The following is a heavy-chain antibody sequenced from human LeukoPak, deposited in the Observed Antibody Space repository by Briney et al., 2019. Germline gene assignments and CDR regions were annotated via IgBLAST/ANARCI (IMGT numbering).Heavy chain of an antibody. V-gene: IGHV1-18*01. D-gene: IGHD5-18*01. CDR2: ISAYNGNT. CDR1: GYTFTSYG. CDR3: ARGYSYGLDRYYYGMDV. J-gene: IGHJ6*02. Sequence: ASVKVSCKASGYTFTSYGISWVRQAPGQGLEWMGWISAYNGNTNYAQKLQGRVTMTTDTSTSTAYMELSSLRSDDTAMYYCARGYSYGLDRYYYGMDVWGQGTTVTVSS.